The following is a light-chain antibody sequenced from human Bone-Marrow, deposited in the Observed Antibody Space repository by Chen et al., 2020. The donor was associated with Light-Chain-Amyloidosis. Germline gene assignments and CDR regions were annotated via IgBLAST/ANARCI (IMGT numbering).Light chain of an antibody. J-gene: IGLJ3*02. Sequence: QTALTQHPSASGPPGQSGTITCTGASSDIVGHNSVYWYQQHAAKAPKLMLYEVSKRPSGVPDRFSGSKSGNTASLTVSGLQAGDEADYFCSSYAGSNSWVFGGGTKVTVL. CDR3: SSYAGSNSWV. CDR1: SSDIVGHNS. V-gene: IGLV2-8*01. CDR2: EVS.